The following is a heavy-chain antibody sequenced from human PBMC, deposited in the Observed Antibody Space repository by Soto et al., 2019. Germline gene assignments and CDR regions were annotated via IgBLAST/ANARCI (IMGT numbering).Heavy chain of an antibody. D-gene: IGHD6-19*01. CDR1: GESVSNTWAV. CDR3: ARDWGAVASYYFDI. Sequence: QSRSLTGGTSGESVSNTWAVGSWFRQSPSRGLEWLGRTYYRSKWYSDYAVSVKSRITINPDTSKNTLYLQMNSLRLEDTALYYCARDWGAVASYYFDIWGQGTLVTVSS. J-gene: IGHJ4*02. CDR2: TYYRSKWYS. V-gene: IGHV6-1*01.